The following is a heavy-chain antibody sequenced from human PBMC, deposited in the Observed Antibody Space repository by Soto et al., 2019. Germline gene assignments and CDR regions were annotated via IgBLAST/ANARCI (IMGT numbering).Heavy chain of an antibody. CDR1: GFTFSSYG. CDR2: IWYDGSNK. D-gene: IGHD1-26*01. Sequence: PGGSLRLSCAASGFTFSSYGMHWVRQAPGKGLEWVAVIWYDGSNKYYADSVKGRFTISRDNSKNTLYLQMDSLRAEDTAVYYCARSPPTKSYLYYFDYWGQGTLVTVSS. CDR3: ARSPPTKSYLYYFDY. J-gene: IGHJ4*02. V-gene: IGHV3-33*01.